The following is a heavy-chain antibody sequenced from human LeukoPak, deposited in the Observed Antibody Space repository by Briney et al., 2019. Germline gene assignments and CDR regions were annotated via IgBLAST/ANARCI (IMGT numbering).Heavy chain of an antibody. CDR2: ISAYNGNT. CDR1: GYTFISYG. V-gene: IGHV1-18*01. Sequence: ASVKVSCKASGYTFISYGISWVRQAPGQGLEWMGWISAYNGNTNYAQKLQGRVTMTTDTSTSTAYMELRSLRSDDTAVYYCAREGYSSSWYSRHGMDVWGQGTTVTVSS. CDR3: AREGYSSSWYSRHGMDV. D-gene: IGHD6-13*01. J-gene: IGHJ6*02.